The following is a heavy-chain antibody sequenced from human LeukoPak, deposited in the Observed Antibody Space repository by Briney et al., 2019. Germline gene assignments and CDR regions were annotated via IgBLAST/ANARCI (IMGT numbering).Heavy chain of an antibody. V-gene: IGHV3-21*01. CDR2: ISSSSGYI. CDR3: ARVSREYYYDSSGYAIDY. J-gene: IGHJ4*02. D-gene: IGHD3-22*01. CDR1: GFTFSSYS. Sequence: GGSLRPSCAASGFTFSSYSMNWVRQAPGKGLEWVSSISSSSGYIYYADSVKGRFTISRDNAKNSLYLQMNSLRAEDTAVYYCARVSREYYYDSSGYAIDYWGQGTLVTVSS.